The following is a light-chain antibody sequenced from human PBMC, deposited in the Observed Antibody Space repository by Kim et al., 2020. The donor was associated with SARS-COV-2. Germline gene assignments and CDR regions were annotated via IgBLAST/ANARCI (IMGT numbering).Light chain of an antibody. CDR3: QQYNSYPLT. J-gene: IGKJ4*01. CDR2: AAY. V-gene: IGKV1-27*01. CDR1: QDISNY. Sequence: ASGGDRVTISCRASQDISNYLAWYQQKPGKVPKLLIYAAYILESGVPSRFSGSGSGTDFTLTISSLQPEDFATYYCQQYNSYPLTFGGGTKVDIK.